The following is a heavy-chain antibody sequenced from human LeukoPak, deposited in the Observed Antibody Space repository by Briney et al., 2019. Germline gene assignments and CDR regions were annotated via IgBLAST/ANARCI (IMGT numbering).Heavy chain of an antibody. CDR1: GGSFSGYY. D-gene: IGHD4-23*01. CDR3: AGSTDYGGNFFDY. Sequence: SETLSLTCAVYGGSFSGYYWNLIRQPPGKGLEWIGEINRSGSTKYNPSLKSRVNISIDTSKNQFSLKLSSVTAADTAVYYCAGSTDYGGNFFDYWGQGTLVTVSS. V-gene: IGHV4-34*01. CDR2: INRSGST. J-gene: IGHJ4*02.